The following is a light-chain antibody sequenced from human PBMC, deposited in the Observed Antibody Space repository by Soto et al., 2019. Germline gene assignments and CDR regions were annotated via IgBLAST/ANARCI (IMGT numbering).Light chain of an antibody. V-gene: IGKV3-20*01. J-gene: IGKJ4*01. Sequence: EIVLTQSPGTLSLSPGERATLSCRASQSVSSSYLAWYQQKPGQAPRLLIYGASSRATGIPDRFSGSGSGTDFTITISRLEPEDFAVYYCQQYGSSPRRTFGGGTKVDIK. CDR2: GAS. CDR3: QQYGSSPRRT. CDR1: QSVSSSY.